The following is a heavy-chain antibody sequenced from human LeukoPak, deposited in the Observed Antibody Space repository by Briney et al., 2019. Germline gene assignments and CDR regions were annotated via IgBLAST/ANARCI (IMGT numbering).Heavy chain of an antibody. V-gene: IGHV1-69*13. CDR3: ARPSTAMSDNDAFDI. CDR2: IIPIFATA. D-gene: IGHD5-18*01. CDR1: GGTFISYA. J-gene: IGHJ3*02. Sequence: SVKVSCKASGGTFISYAISWVRQAPGQGLEWMGGIIPIFATANYAQKFQGRVTITADESTSTAYMELSSLRSEDTAVYYCARPSTAMSDNDAFDIWGQGTMVTVSS.